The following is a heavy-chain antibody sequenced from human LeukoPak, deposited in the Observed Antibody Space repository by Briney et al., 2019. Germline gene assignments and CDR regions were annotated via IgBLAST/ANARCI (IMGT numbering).Heavy chain of an antibody. CDR2: IYVGGNT. D-gene: IGHD2/OR15-2a*01. Sequence: GGSLRLSCAASGFTVSTNYMSWVRQAPGKGLEWVSLIYVGGNTYYSDSVKGRFTISRDNSKHTVYLQMNSLRAEDTAVYYCARAPKNAHFDYWGQGTLVTVSS. CDR1: GFTVSTNY. J-gene: IGHJ4*02. CDR3: ARAPKNAHFDY. V-gene: IGHV3-66*01.